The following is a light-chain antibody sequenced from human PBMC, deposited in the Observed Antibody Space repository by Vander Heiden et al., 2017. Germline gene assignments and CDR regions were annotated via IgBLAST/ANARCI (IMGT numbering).Light chain of an antibody. J-gene: IGLJ3*02. CDR2: DDS. CDR3: QVWDSSSDHPV. CDR1: NIGSKS. Sequence: SYVLTQPPSVSVAPGQTARITCGGNNIGSKSVHWYQQKPGQAPVLVVDDDSDRPSGIPERFSCYNSGNTATRHISRVEAGDEADDYCQVWDSSSDHPVFGGGTKLTVL. V-gene: IGLV3-21*02.